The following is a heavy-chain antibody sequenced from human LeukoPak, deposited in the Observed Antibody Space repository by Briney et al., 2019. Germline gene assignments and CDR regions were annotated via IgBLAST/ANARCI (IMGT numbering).Heavy chain of an antibody. J-gene: IGHJ4*02. CDR3: AREYDFWSGYYGYFDY. V-gene: IGHV4-4*08. CDR2: IYTSGST. D-gene: IGHD3-3*01. Sequence: PSETLSLTCTVSGGSISSYYWSWIRQPPRKGLEWIGRIYTSGSTNYNPSLKSRVTISVDTSKNQFSLKLSSVTAADTAVYYCAREYDFWSGYYGYFDYWGQGTLVTVSS. CDR1: GGSISSYY.